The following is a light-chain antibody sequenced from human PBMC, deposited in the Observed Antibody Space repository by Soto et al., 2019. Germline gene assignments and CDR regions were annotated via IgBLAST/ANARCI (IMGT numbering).Light chain of an antibody. CDR1: QSISSW. CDR3: QHYDTYRWT. CDR2: DAS. J-gene: IGKJ1*01. V-gene: IGKV1-5*01. Sequence: DIKITLCPATLSACIGVRVTITCRASQSISSWLAWYQQKPGTAPKLLIYDASTLESGVPSRFSGSGSGTEFILTISSLQPDDFATYYCQHYDTYRWTFGQVTNV.